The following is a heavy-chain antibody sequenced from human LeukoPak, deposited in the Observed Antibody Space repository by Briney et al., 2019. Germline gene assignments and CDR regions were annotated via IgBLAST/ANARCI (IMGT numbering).Heavy chain of an antibody. J-gene: IGHJ4*02. CDR1: GGSISSSSYY. V-gene: IGHV4-39*01. CDR3: ARFRLGTVDFDY. D-gene: IGHD3-10*01. CDR2: IYYSGST. Sequence: SETLSLTCTVSGGSISSSSYYWGWIRQPPGKGLEWIGSIYYSGSTYYNPSLKSRVTISVDTSKNQLSLKLSSVTAADTAVYYCARFRLGTVDFDYWGQGTLVTVSS.